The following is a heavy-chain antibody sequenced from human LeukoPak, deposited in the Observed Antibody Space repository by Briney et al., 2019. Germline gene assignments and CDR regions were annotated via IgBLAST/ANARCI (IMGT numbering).Heavy chain of an antibody. CDR2: IYYSGST. J-gene: IGHJ4*02. D-gene: IGHD7-27*01. V-gene: IGHV4-39*07. CDR3: ARDWGGDY. CDR1: GGSISSSSYY. Sequence: TSETLSLTCTVSGGSISSSSYYWGWIRQPPGKGLEWIGSIYYSGSTYYNPSLKSRVTISVDTSKNQFSLKLSSVTAADTAVYYCARDWGGDYWGQGTLVTVSS.